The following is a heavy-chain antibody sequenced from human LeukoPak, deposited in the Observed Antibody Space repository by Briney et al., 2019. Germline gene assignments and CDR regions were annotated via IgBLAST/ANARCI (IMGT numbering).Heavy chain of an antibody. D-gene: IGHD2-2*02. J-gene: IGHJ4*02. V-gene: IGHV3-30*02. CDR3: AKDGLGYCSSTSCYTDY. CDR1: GFTFSSYG. Sequence: PGGSLRLSCAASGFTFSSYGMHWVRQAPGKGLEWVAFMRYDGSNKYYADSVKGRFTISRDNSKNTLYLQMNSLRAEDTAVYYCAKDGLGYCSSTSCYTDYWGQGTLVTVSS. CDR2: MRYDGSNK.